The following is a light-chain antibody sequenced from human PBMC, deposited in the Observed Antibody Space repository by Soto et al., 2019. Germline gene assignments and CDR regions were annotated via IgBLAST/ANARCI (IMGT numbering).Light chain of an antibody. CDR2: AAS. V-gene: IGKV1-39*01. J-gene: IGKJ4*01. Sequence: DIQMTQSPSSLSASVGDGVTITCRASQSISNYVNWYQQKPGKAPKLLIYAASRLQSGVPSRFSGTGSRTDFTLNISSLQPEDFATYYCQETFSTPSFTFGGGTKVEI. CDR1: QSISNY. CDR3: QETFSTPSFT.